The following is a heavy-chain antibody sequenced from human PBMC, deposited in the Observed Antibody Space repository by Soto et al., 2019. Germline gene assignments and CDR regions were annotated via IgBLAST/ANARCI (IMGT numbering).Heavy chain of an antibody. J-gene: IGHJ4*02. CDR2: IYHSGST. CDR1: GGSISSGGYS. V-gene: IGHV4-30-2*01. Sequence: PSETLSLTCVVSGGSISSGGYSWSWIRQPPGKGLEWIGYIYHSGSTYYNPSLKSRVTISVDRSKNQFSLKLSSVTAADTAVYYCARTHYGDYMYDYWGQGTLVTVSS. D-gene: IGHD4-17*01. CDR3: ARTHYGDYMYDY.